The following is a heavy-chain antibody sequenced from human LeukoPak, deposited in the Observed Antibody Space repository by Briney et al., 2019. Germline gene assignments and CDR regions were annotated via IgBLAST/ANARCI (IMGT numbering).Heavy chain of an antibody. D-gene: IGHD2-21*02. V-gene: IGHV4-39*01. J-gene: IGHJ5*02. Sequence: TPSETLSLTCTVSGGSISSSRYYWGWIRQPPGKGLEWIGSIYYSGSTYYNPSLKSRLTISVDTSKNQFSLKLSSVTAADTAVYYCASSVRIGDHGFDPWGQGTLVTVSS. CDR3: ASSVRIGDHGFDP. CDR1: GGSISSSRYY. CDR2: IYYSGST.